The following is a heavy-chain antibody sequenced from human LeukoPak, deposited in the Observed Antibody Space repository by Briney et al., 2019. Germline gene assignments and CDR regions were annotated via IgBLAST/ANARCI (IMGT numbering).Heavy chain of an antibody. Sequence: GESLKISCKGSGYSFTSYWIGWVRQMPGKGLEWMEIIYPGDSDTRHSPSFQGQVTISADKSISTAYLQWSSLKASDTAMYYCARHPTAKYSCYERRYNAFDIWGQRTMVTVSS. D-gene: IGHD5-12*01. CDR3: ARHPTAKYSCYERRYNAFDI. CDR1: GYSFTSYW. V-gene: IGHV5-51*01. CDR2: IYPGDSDT. J-gene: IGHJ3*02.